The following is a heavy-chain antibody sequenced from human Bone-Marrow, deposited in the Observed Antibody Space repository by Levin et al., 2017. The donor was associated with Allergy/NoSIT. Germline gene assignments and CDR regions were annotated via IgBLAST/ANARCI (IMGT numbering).Heavy chain of an antibody. CDR1: GYTFTSYA. Sequence: ASVKVSCKASGYTFTSYAMHWVRQAPGQRLEWMGWINAGNGNTKYSQKFQGRVTITRDTSASTAYMELSSLRSEDTAVYYCARGHGYCSGGSCYPRYYYFDYWGQGTLVTVSS. V-gene: IGHV1-3*01. CDR2: INAGNGNT. CDR3: ARGHGYCSGGSCYPRYYYFDY. D-gene: IGHD2-15*01. J-gene: IGHJ4*02.